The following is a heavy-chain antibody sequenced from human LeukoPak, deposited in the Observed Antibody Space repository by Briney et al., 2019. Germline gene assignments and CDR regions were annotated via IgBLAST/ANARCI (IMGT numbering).Heavy chain of an antibody. CDR3: EAPFDP. Sequence: PGGSLRLSCAASGFTFSSYAMYWVRQAPGKGLEWVAVISYDGSNKYYADSVKGRFTISRDNSKNTLYLQMNSLRAEDTAVYYCEAPFDPWGQGTLVTVSS. D-gene: IGHD6-6*01. J-gene: IGHJ5*02. V-gene: IGHV3-30*04. CDR1: GFTFSSYA. CDR2: ISYDGSNK.